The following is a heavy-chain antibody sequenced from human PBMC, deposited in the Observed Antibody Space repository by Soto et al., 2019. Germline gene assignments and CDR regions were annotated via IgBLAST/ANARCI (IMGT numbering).Heavy chain of an antibody. V-gene: IGHV3-30*18. J-gene: IGHJ5*02. Sequence: QVQLVESGGGVVQPGRSLRLSCAASGFTFSSYGMHWVRQAPGKGLEWVAVISYDGSNKYYADSVKGRFTISRDNSKNTLYLQMNSLRAEDTAVYYCAKDVRYSSSWFDPWGQGTLVTVSS. D-gene: IGHD6-13*01. CDR3: AKDVRYSSSWFDP. CDR2: ISYDGSNK. CDR1: GFTFSSYG.